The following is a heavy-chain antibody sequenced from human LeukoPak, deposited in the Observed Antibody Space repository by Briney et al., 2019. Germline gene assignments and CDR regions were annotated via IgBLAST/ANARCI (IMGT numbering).Heavy chain of an antibody. J-gene: IGHJ3*02. V-gene: IGHV2-5*02. Sequence: QSGPTLVKPTQTLTLTCTFSGFSLSTSGVGVGWIRQPPGKALEWLALIYWDDDKRYSPSLKSGLTITKDTSKNQVVLTMTNMDPVDTATYYCAHRQPIYDAFDIWGQGTMVTVSS. CDR2: IYWDDDK. CDR3: AHRQPIYDAFDI. CDR1: GFSLSTSGVG. D-gene: IGHD5/OR15-5a*01.